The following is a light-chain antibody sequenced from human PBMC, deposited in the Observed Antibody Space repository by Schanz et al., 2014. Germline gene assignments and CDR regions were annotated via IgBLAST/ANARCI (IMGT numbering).Light chain of an antibody. CDR1: TSDVGSYNL. J-gene: IGLJ2*01. V-gene: IGLV2-23*01. Sequence: QSALTQPASVSGSPGQSITISCTGTTSDVGSYNLVSWYQQHPGKAPKLIIYEGSKRPSGVPDRFSGSKSGNTASLTISGLQAEDEADYYCCSYAGSYTYVFGGGTKLTVL. CDR2: EGS. CDR3: CSYAGSYTYV.